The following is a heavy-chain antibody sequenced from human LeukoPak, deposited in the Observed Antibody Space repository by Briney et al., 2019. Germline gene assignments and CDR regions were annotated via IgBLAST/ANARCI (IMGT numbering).Heavy chain of an antibody. CDR3: ARGASSGYYDDGFDI. D-gene: IGHD3-22*01. V-gene: IGHV1-8*02. J-gene: IGHJ3*02. Sequence: ASVKVSCKASGYTFTGYYMHWVRQAPGQGLEWMGWMNPNSGNTGYAQKFQGRVTMTRNTSISTAYMELSSLRSEDTAVYYCARGASSGYYDDGFDIWGQGAMVTVSS. CDR1: GYTFTGYY. CDR2: MNPNSGNT.